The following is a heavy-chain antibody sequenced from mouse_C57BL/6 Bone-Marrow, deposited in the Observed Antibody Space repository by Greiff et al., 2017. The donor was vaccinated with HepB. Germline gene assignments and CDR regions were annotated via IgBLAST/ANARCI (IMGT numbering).Heavy chain of an antibody. CDR1: GFTFSDYG. Sequence: EVQVVESGGGLVKPGGSLKLSCAASGFTFSDYGMHWVRQAPEKGLEWVAYISSGSSTIYYADTVKGRFTISRDNAKNTLFLQMTSLRSEDTAMYYCATTIVTSYYYAMDYWGQGTSVTVSS. CDR3: ATTIVTSYYYAMDY. D-gene: IGHD2-5*01. V-gene: IGHV5-17*01. CDR2: ISSGSSTI. J-gene: IGHJ4*01.